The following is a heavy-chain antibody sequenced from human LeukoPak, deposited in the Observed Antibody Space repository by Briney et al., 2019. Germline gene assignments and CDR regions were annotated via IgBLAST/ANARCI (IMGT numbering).Heavy chain of an antibody. Sequence: SVKVSCKASGGTFSSYAISWVRQAPGQGLEWMGGIIPIFGTANYAQKFQGRVTTTTDESTSTAYMELSSLRSEDTAVYYCARAPHYYDSSGEYYYYYYMDVWGKGTTVTVSS. J-gene: IGHJ6*03. CDR3: ARAPHYYDSSGEYYYYYYMDV. D-gene: IGHD3-22*01. CDR1: GGTFSSYA. CDR2: IIPIFGTA. V-gene: IGHV1-69*05.